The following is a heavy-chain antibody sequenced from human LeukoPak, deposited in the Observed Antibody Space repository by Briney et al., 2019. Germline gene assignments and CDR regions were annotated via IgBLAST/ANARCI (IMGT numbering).Heavy chain of an antibody. V-gene: IGHV4-34*01. Sequence: SETLSLTCAVYGGSFSGYYWSWIRQSPRKGLEWIGEIDQSGSTNYNPSLKSRVTITIDTSKNQFSLKLNSVTAADTAVYYCAINDGSGSYYKSDYWGQGTLVTVSS. CDR1: GGSFSGYY. J-gene: IGHJ4*02. D-gene: IGHD3-10*01. CDR2: IDQSGST. CDR3: AINDGSGSYYKSDY.